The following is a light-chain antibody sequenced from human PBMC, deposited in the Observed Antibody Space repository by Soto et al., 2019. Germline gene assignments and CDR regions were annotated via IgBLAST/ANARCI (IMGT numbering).Light chain of an antibody. Sequence: EIVLTQSPATLSVSPGERVTLSCRASQSVSDNLAWYQKKPGQAPRLLIYGASIRATDIPARFSVSGSGTEFSLTISSLQSEDFAVYYCQEYNDWPLTFGGGTKVEIK. J-gene: IGKJ4*01. CDR3: QEYNDWPLT. V-gene: IGKV3D-15*01. CDR2: GAS. CDR1: QSVSDN.